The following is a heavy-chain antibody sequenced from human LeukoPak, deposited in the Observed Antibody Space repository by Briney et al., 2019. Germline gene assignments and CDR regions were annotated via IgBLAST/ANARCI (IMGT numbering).Heavy chain of an antibody. V-gene: IGHV3-66*02. CDR3: AKDTRSSTGYSSSWYPDYYYGMDV. CDR1: GFTVSSNY. Sequence: GGSLRLSCAASGFTVSSNYVSWVRQAPGKGLEWVSVIYSGGSTYYADSVKGRFTISRDNSKNTLYLQMNSLRAEDTAVYYCAKDTRSSTGYSSSWYPDYYYGMDVWGQGTTVTVSS. D-gene: IGHD6-13*01. J-gene: IGHJ6*02. CDR2: IYSGGST.